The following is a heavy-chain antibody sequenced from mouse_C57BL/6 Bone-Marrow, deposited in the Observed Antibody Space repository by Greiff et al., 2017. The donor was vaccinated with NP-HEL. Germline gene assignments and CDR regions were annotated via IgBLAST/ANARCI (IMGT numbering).Heavy chain of an antibody. J-gene: IGHJ2*01. CDR2: IYPGDGDT. V-gene: IGHV1-80*01. CDR1: GYAFSSYW. D-gene: IGHD4-1*01. Sequence: QVQLKESGAELVKPGASVKISCKASGYAFSSYWMNWVKQRPGKGLEWIGQIYPGDGDTNYNGKFKGKATLTADKSSSTAYMQLSSLTSEDSAVYFCARFLWDGGDYWGQGTTLTVSS. CDR3: ARFLWDGGDY.